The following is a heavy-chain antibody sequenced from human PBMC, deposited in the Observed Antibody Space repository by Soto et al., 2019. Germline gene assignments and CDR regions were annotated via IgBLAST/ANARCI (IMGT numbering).Heavy chain of an antibody. CDR2: INHSGST. J-gene: IGHJ4*02. D-gene: IGHD2-2*01. Sequence: QVQLRQWGAGLLKPSETLSLTCAVFGGSFSGDYWNWVRQSPGKGLEWIGEINHSGSTSCNPSLNSRVTISIYTSKNKFYLKLTCVTVTNTAVYYCARGGPSTSYYLALWGQGTLVTFSS. CDR1: GGSFSGDY. V-gene: IGHV4-34*02. CDR3: ARGGPSTSYYLAL.